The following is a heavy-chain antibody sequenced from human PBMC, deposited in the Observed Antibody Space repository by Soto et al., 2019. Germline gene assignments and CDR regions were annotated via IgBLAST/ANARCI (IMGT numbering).Heavy chain of an antibody. D-gene: IGHD3-16*01. CDR2: IYPSGTI. CDR1: GVSITTNGYS. V-gene: IGHV4-30-2*01. J-gene: IGHJ4*02. CDR3: ATYTAFAKYYFDH. Sequence: SETLSLTCAVSGVSITTNGYSWSWIRQPPGKGLEWIGYIYPSGTIFYNPSLNSRVTISADTSNNQFSLKLTSVTAADTAVYFCATYTAFAKYYFDHWGRGTLVTVSS.